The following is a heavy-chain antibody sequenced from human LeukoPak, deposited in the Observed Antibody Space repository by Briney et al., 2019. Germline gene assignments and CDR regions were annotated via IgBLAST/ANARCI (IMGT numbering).Heavy chain of an antibody. Sequence: ASVKVSCKASGYTFTGYYMHWVRQAPGQGLEWMGWINPNSGGTNYAQKFQGWVTMTRDTSISTAYMELSRLRSDDTAVYYCARGRLVRNPGLPFDYWGQGTLVTVSS. CDR1: GYTFTGYY. CDR2: INPNSGGT. D-gene: IGHD6-19*01. CDR3: ARGRLVRNPGLPFDY. V-gene: IGHV1-2*04. J-gene: IGHJ4*02.